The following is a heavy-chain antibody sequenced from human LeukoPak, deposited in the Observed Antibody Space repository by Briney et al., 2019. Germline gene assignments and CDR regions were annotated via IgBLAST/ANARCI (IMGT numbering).Heavy chain of an antibody. V-gene: IGHV7-4-1*02. CDR2: INTNTGNP. CDR1: GYTFTSNA. CDR3: ASFFCTSGLCYYLDY. Sequence: ASVNVSCKASGYTFTSNALGWVRQAPGQGLEWMGWINTNTGNPTYAQGFTGRFVFSLDTSDNTAYLQISSLQAEDTAVYYCASFFCTSGLCYYLDYWGQGTLVTVSS. D-gene: IGHD2-8*01. J-gene: IGHJ4*02.